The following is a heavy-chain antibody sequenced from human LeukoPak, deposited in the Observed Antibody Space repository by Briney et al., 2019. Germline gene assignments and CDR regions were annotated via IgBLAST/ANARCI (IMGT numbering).Heavy chain of an antibody. D-gene: IGHD3-3*01. CDR3: ARGDTIFGVALGYYFDY. J-gene: IGHJ4*02. V-gene: IGHV4-31*03. Sequence: SETLSLTCTVSGGSISSGGYYWSWIRQHPRKGLEWIGYIYYSGSTYYNPSLKSRVTISVDTSKNQFSLKLSSVTAADTAVYYCARGDTIFGVALGYYFDYWGQGTLVTVSS. CDR1: GGSISSGGYY. CDR2: IYYSGST.